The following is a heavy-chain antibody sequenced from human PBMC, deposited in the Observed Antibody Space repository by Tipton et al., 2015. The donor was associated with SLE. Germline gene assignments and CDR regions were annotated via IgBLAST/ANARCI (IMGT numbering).Heavy chain of an antibody. V-gene: IGHV4-34*01. CDR2: SHQSGTT. CDR1: GFTISDHY. D-gene: IGHD5-24*01. Sequence: LRLSCAGSGFTISDHYVSWIRQAPGKGLEWIGESHQSGTTNYHPSFKSRVTISVDTSKNQFSLKVKSVTTADTAVYYCARMRGGYNAHHWGQGILVTVSS. CDR3: ARMRGGYNAHH. J-gene: IGHJ5*02.